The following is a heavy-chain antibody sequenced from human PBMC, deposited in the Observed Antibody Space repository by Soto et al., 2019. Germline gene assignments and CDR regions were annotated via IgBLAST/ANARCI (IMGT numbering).Heavy chain of an antibody. J-gene: IGHJ6*02. D-gene: IGHD1-26*01. V-gene: IGHV1-69*01. Sequence: QVQLVQSWAEVKKPGSSVKVSCKASGGTFNTYTISWVRQVPGQGLEWMGGIMPLYAKPTYAQPFLGRLTIAADEHPSTVYMELSSLRSEDTALYYCASLNNWSSGDGRIDVWGRGTAVSVSS. CDR3: ASLNNWSSGDGRIDV. CDR2: IMPLYAKP. CDR1: GGTFNTYT.